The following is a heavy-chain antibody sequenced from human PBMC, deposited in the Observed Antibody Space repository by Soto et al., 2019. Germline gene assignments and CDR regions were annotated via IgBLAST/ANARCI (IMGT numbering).Heavy chain of an antibody. CDR2: ISGSGGST. CDR3: AKVGNGGYYYGSGSKYYFDY. Sequence: EVQLLESGGGLVQPGGSLRLSCAASGFTFSSYAMSWVRQAPGKGLEWVSAISGSGGSTYYADSVKGRFTISRDNSKNTLYLQMNSLRAEDTAVYYCAKVGNGGYYYGSGSKYYFDYWGQGTLVTVSS. V-gene: IGHV3-23*01. J-gene: IGHJ4*02. D-gene: IGHD3-10*01. CDR1: GFTFSSYA.